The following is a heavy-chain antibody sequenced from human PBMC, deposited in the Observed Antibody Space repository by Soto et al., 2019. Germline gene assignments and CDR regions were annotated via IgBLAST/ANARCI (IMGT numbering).Heavy chain of an antibody. CDR1: GFTFSSYA. D-gene: IGHD6-13*01. V-gene: IGHV3-30-3*01. J-gene: IGHJ4*02. Sequence: GSLRLSCAASGFTFSSYAMHWVRQAPGKGLEWVAVISYDGSNKYYADSVKGRFTISRDNSKNTLYLQMNSLRAEDTAVYYCARDSGYSSSWYVYWGQGTLVTVSS. CDR3: ARDSGYSSSWYVY. CDR2: ISYDGSNK.